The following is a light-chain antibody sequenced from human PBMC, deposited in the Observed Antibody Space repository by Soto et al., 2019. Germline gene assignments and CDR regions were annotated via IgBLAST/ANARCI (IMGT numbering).Light chain of an antibody. CDR1: QTVTSSY. CDR2: GAS. V-gene: IGKV3-20*01. CDR3: QQYNNWPPQT. Sequence: EIVLTQSPGTLSLSPGERGTLSCRACQTVTSSYLAWNQQKPGQAPRVLIYGASSRATGIPDRVSGSGSGTDFTLTISRLEPEDFAVYYCQQYNNWPPQTFGQGTKVDIK. J-gene: IGKJ1*01.